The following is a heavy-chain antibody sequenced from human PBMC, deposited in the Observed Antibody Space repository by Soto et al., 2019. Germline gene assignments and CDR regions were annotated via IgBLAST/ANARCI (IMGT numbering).Heavy chain of an antibody. V-gene: IGHV3-30*18. Sequence: PGGSLRLSCAASGFTFSGYGMHWVRQAPGKGLEWVAVISYDGSNKYYADSVKGRFTISRDNSKNTLYLQMNSLRAEDTAVYYCAKVGGYYYDSSDHLPYWGQGTLVTVSS. CDR1: GFTFSGYG. J-gene: IGHJ4*02. CDR3: AKVGGYYYDSSDHLPY. CDR2: ISYDGSNK. D-gene: IGHD3-22*01.